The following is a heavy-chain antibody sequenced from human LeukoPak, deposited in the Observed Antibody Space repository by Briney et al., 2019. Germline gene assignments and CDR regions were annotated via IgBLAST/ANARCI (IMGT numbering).Heavy chain of an antibody. Sequence: ASVKVSCTASGYTFTSYYMHWVRQAPGQGLEWMGIINPSGGSTSYAQKFQGRVTMTRDTSTSTVYMELSSLRSEDTAVYYCARAQGGADYYYYGMDVWGQGTTVTVSS. J-gene: IGHJ6*02. CDR1: GYTFTSYY. D-gene: IGHD1-26*01. V-gene: IGHV1-46*01. CDR2: INPSGGST. CDR3: ARAQGGADYYYYGMDV.